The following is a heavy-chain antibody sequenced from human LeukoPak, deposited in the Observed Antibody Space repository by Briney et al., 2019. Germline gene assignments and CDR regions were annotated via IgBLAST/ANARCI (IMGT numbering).Heavy chain of an antibody. CDR2: IYYSGST. V-gene: IGHV4-59*12. CDR3: ARMASSSWYFDY. Sequence: SETLSLTCTVSGGSISSYYWSWIRQPPGKGPEWIGYIYYSGSTNYNPSLKSRVTISVDTSKNQFSLKLSSVTAADTAVYYCARMASSSWYFDYWGQGTLVTVSS. CDR1: GGSISSYY. D-gene: IGHD6-13*01. J-gene: IGHJ4*02.